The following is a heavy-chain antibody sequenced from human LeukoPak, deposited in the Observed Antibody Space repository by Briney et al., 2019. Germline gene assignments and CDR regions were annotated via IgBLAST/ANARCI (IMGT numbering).Heavy chain of an antibody. CDR1: GFTFSSYA. D-gene: IGHD2-15*01. Sequence: GGSLRLSCAASGFTFSSYAMSWFRQAPGKGLKWVSAISGSGGSTYYGDSVKGRFTISRDNSKNTLYLQMNSLRAEDTAVYYCAKAGYCSGGSCYSFDYWGQGTLVTVSS. CDR2: ISGSGGST. V-gene: IGHV3-23*01. CDR3: AKAGYCSGGSCYSFDY. J-gene: IGHJ4*02.